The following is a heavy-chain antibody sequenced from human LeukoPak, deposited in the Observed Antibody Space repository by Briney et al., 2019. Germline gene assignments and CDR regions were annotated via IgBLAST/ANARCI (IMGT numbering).Heavy chain of an antibody. J-gene: IGHJ5*02. V-gene: IGHV4-34*01. D-gene: IGHD3-9*01. CDR3: ARGYNRAAYYDL. CDR1: GGSFSGYY. CDR2: INHSGST. Sequence: PSETLSLTCAVYGGSFSGYYWSWIRQPPGKGLEWIGEINHSGSTNYNPSLKSRVTISVGTSKNQFSLKLSSVTAADTAVYYCARGYNRAAYYDLWGQGTLVTVSS.